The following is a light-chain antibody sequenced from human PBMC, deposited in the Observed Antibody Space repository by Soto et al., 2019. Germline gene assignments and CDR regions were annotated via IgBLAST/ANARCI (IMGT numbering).Light chain of an antibody. J-gene: IGKJ4*01. V-gene: IGKV1-5*01. CDR1: RSISSW. CDR3: QQYNSYPIT. Sequence: DIQMTQSPSTLSASVGDRVTITCRASRSISSWLAWYQQKPGKAPKLLIYDASSLESGVPSRFSGSGSGTEFTLTISSLQPDDFATYYCQQYNSYPITFGGGTKVEIK. CDR2: DAS.